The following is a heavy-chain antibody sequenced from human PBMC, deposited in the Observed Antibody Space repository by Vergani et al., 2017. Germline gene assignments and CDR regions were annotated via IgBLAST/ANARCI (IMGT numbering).Heavy chain of an antibody. D-gene: IGHD3-10*01. V-gene: IGHV1-46*03. J-gene: IGHJ4*02. CDR1: GYTFTSYY. CDR2: ITPSGSST. Sequence: QVQLVQPGAEVKKPGASVKVPFKALGYTFTSYYMPWVRQAPGQGLEWMGIITPSGSSTSYTQTFQGRVTMTRDTSTSTVYMELSSLRSEDTAVYYCARDYGAGSYYGPGFYYWGQGTLVTVSS. CDR3: ARDYGAGSYYGPGFYY.